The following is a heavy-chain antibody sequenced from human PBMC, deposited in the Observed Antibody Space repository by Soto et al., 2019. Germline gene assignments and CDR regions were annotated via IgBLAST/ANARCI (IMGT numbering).Heavy chain of an antibody. J-gene: IGHJ6*03. CDR3: ARHFIGYCSGGSCYSSYYYYYMDV. V-gene: IGHV4-39*01. CDR2: IYYSGST. D-gene: IGHD2-15*01. CDR1: GGSISSSSYY. Sequence: SETLSLTCTVSGGSISSSSYYWGWIRQPPGKGLEWIGSIYYSGSTYYNPSLKSRVTISVDTSKNQFSLKLSSVTAADTAVYYCARHFIGYCSGGSCYSSYYYYYMDVWGKGTTVTVSS.